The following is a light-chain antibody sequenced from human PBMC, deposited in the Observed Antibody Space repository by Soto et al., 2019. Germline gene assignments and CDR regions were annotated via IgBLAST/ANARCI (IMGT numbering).Light chain of an antibody. V-gene: IGLV2-23*02. CDR2: EVS. Sequence: QSVLTQPASVSGSPGQPITISCTGTSSDVGSYNLVSWYQQHPGKAPKLMIYEVSKRPSGVSNRSSGSKSGNTASLTISGLQAEDEADYYCCSYAGSRAYVFGTGTKVTVL. J-gene: IGLJ1*01. CDR1: SSDVGSYNL. CDR3: CSYAGSRAYV.